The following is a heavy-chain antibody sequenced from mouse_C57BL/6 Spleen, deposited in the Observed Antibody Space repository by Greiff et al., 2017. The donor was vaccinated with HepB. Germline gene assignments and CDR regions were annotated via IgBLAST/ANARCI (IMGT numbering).Heavy chain of an antibody. Sequence: QVQLQQSGAEPVRPGTSVKVSCKASGYAFTNYLIEWVKQRPGQGLEWIGVINPGSGGTNYNEKFKGKATLTADKSSSTAYMQLSSLTSEDSAVYFCARSSNYGGYFDVWGTGTTVTVSS. J-gene: IGHJ1*03. CDR3: ARSSNYGGYFDV. CDR2: INPGSGGT. V-gene: IGHV1-54*01. D-gene: IGHD2-5*01. CDR1: GYAFTNYL.